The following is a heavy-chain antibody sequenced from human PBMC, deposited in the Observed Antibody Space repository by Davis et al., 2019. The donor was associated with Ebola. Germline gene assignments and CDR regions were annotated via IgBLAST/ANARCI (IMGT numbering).Heavy chain of an antibody. D-gene: IGHD4-17*01. Sequence: ASVKVSCKASGYTFTGYYMHWVRQAPGQGLEWMGWINPNSGGTNYAQKFQGRVTMTRDTSISTAYMELSRLRSDDTAVYYCASQVGRTVTDYFDYWGQGTLVTVSS. J-gene: IGHJ4*02. CDR1: GYTFTGYY. CDR2: INPNSGGT. V-gene: IGHV1-2*02. CDR3: ASQVGRTVTDYFDY.